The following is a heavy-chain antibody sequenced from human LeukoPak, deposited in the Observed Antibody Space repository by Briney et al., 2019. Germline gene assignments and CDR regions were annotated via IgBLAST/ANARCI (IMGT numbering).Heavy chain of an antibody. CDR1: SGSITSSSSY. J-gene: IGHJ4*02. D-gene: IGHD1-26*01. Sequence: SETLSLTCTVSSGSITSSSSYWGWIRQPPGKGLEWIGSIYYSGSTYYNPSLKSRVTISVDTSKNQFPLKLSSVTAADTAVYYCARQSGSFDYWGQGTLVTVSS. CDR3: ARQSGSFDY. V-gene: IGHV4-39*01. CDR2: IYYSGST.